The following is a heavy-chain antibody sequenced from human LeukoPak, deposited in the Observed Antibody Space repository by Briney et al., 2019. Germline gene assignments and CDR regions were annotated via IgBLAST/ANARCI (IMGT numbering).Heavy chain of an antibody. CDR1: GFTFSLYT. CDR2: ISGSGGST. V-gene: IGHV3-23*01. D-gene: IGHD3-10*01. J-gene: IGHJ3*02. Sequence: PGGSLRLSCAASGFTFSLYTMNWVPQAPGKGLEWVSAISGSGGSTYYADSVKGRFTISRDNSKNTLYLQMNSLRAEDTAVYYCAKVQPAYGSGSYYNLDAFDIWGQGTMVTVSS. CDR3: AKVQPAYGSGSYYNLDAFDI.